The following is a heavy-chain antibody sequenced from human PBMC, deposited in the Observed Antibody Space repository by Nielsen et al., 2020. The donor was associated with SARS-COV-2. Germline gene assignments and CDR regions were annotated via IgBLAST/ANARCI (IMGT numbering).Heavy chain of an antibody. CDR2: IYHAGNT. Sequence: SETLSLTCAVSGGSISSSNWWTWVRQPPGKGLEWIGEIYHAGNTNYNPSLRSRVTISVDKSKNQFSLRLTSVTAADTAVYYCARLRPGNYYNGRDVWGQGTTVTVSS. J-gene: IGHJ6*02. CDR1: GGSISSSNW. CDR3: ARLRPGNYYNGRDV. D-gene: IGHD3-10*01. V-gene: IGHV4-4*02.